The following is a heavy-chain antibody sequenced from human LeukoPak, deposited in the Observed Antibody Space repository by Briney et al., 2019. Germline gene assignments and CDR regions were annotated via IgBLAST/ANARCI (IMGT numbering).Heavy chain of an antibody. CDR2: ISSSGSTI. D-gene: IGHD3-3*01. CDR3: ARAGITILDYYYYYMDV. CDR1: GFTFSSYE. V-gene: IGHV3-48*03. J-gene: IGHJ6*03. Sequence: GGSLRLSCAASGFTFSSYEMNWVRQAPGKGLEWVSYISSSGSTIYYADSVKGRFTISRDNAKNSLYLQMNSLRAEDTAVYYCARAGITILDYYYYYMDVWGKGTTVTVSS.